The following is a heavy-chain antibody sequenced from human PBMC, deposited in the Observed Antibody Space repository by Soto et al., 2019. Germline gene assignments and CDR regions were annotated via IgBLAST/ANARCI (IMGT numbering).Heavy chain of an antibody. J-gene: IGHJ4*01. CDR3: ARAPGVAAAGTEGVWDY. Sequence: EVQLVQSGEEVKKPGGSLKISCKGSGYSFTSYWIGWVRQMPGKGLEWMGIIYPGDSDTRYSPSFQGQVTISADMSICDAYLQGSSLKASDTAMYCCARAPGVAAAGTEGVWDYWGQGTLVTVSS. D-gene: IGHD6-13*01. CDR1: GYSFTSYW. CDR2: IYPGDSDT. V-gene: IGHV5-51*06.